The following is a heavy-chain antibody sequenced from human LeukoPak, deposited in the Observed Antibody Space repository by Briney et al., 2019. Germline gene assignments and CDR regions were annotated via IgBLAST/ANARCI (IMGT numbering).Heavy chain of an antibody. CDR1: GITFSNYA. CDR3: ARDDYSSSWYGSYFDY. D-gene: IGHD6-13*01. Sequence: GGSLRLSCAASGITFSNYAMNWVRQTPGKGLEWVSAISGSGIRTYYADSVKGRFTISRDNAKNSLYLQMNSLRAEDTALYYCARDDYSSSWYGSYFDYWGQGTLVTVSS. CDR2: ISGSGIRT. J-gene: IGHJ4*02. V-gene: IGHV3-23*01.